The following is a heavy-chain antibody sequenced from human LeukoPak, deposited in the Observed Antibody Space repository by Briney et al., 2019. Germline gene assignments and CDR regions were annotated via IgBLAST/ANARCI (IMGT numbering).Heavy chain of an antibody. CDR1: GFTFSSYA. V-gene: IGHV3-48*04. CDR3: AARPKDYFYYGMDV. Sequence: GGSLRLSCAASGFTFSSYAMAWVRQAPGKGLEWISYLRRSGCNKYYADSVKGRFTISTGYPKNSLLPQVNGLRAAVRESEGPAARPKDYFYYGMDVRDNGITVPVFS. CDR2: LRRSGCNK. D-gene: IGHD2-2*01. J-gene: IGHJ6*04.